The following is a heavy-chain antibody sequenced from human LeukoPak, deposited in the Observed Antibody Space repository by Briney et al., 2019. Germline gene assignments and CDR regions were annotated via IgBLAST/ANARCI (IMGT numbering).Heavy chain of an antibody. CDR2: ISSSSSYI. CDR1: GFTFSSYS. CDR3: ASGGYSNYGSVY. V-gene: IGHV3-21*01. J-gene: IGHJ4*02. Sequence: PGGSLRLSCAASGFTFSSYSMNWVRQAPGKGLEWVSSISSSSSYIYYADSVKGRFTISRDNAKNSLYLQMNSLRAEDTAVYYCASGGYSNYGSVYWGQGTLVTVSS. D-gene: IGHD4-11*01.